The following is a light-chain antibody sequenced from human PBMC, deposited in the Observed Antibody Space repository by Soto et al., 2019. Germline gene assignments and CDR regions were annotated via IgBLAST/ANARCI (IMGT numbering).Light chain of an antibody. J-gene: IGKJ2*01. CDR2: GAS. CDR3: QQSYRSPYN. Sequence: IQMTQSPSSLSASVGDSVTVTCRASQSINIYLNWYQQKPGKAPTLLIYGASSLQSGVPSRFTGGGSRTDFTLTISSLQPEEFATYYCQQSYRSPYNFGQGTKLEIK. CDR1: QSINIY. V-gene: IGKV1-39*01.